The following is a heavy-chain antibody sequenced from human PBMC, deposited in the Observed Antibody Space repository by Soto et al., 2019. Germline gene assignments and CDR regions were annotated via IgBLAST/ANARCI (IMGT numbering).Heavy chain of an antibody. CDR2: IYPGDSDT. J-gene: IGHJ3*01. CDR3: ARRVLFAGPAHHCDVFDF. Sequence: GEALKISCRGSGYSFTSYWIGWVRQMPGKSLEWMGIIYPGDSDTRYSPSFQGQVTISADKSLGTAYLQWSSLKASDPAMYYCARRVLFAGPAHHCDVFDFWGQGTTVT. V-gene: IGHV5-51*01. D-gene: IGHD3-3*01. CDR1: GYSFTSYW.